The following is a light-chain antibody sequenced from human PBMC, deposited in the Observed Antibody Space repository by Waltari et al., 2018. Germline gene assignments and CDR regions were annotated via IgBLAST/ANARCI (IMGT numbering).Light chain of an antibody. V-gene: IGLV2-14*03. CDR3: SSYMDTTALEL. Sequence: QSALTHPASVSGSPGQSLPISATGTSSAIGIYNYFSWYQQNPGKAPKLIIFDATNRPSGVSNRFSGSKSGNTASLIISGLQGEDEADYYCSSYMDTTALELFGGGTSLTVL. CDR1: SSAIGIYNY. CDR2: DAT. J-gene: IGLJ2*01.